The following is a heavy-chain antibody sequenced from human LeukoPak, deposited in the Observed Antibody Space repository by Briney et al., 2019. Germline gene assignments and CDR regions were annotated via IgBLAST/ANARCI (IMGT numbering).Heavy chain of an antibody. J-gene: IGHJ4*02. V-gene: IGHV4-34*01. CDR3: TRMTSGHDY. Sequence: SETLSLTCAVSGVSFNDYYWSWVRQTPGKGLEWIGEINHSGYTNDSPSLKSRVTLSIDTSRNQFSLNLRSVTVADAGIYFCTRMTSGHDYWGQGSLVTVSS. CDR2: INHSGYT. CDR1: GVSFNDYY. D-gene: IGHD3-10*01.